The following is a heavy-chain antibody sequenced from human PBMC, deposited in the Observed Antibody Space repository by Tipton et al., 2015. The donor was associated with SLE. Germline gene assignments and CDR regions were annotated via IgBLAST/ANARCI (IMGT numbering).Heavy chain of an antibody. J-gene: IGHJ4*02. CDR2: INPNSGGT. CDR1: GYTFTDYY. D-gene: IGHD5-12*01. CDR3: ALRWPDTWTTVY. Sequence: QLVQSGAEVRKPGASVKVSCKASGYTFTDYYMHWVRQAPGQGLEWMGRINPNSGGTNFAQKFQGRVTMTRDTSINTAYMELTNLRSDDTAVYYCALRWPDTWTTVYWGQGTLVTVSS. V-gene: IGHV1-2*06.